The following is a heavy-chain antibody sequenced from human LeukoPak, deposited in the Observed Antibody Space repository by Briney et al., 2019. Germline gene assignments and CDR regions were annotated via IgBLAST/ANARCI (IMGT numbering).Heavy chain of an antibody. CDR1: GFTFSNAW. CDR2: IKSNTDGGTT. CDR3: TTKGITMVGIGR. D-gene: IGHD3-10*01. V-gene: IGHV3-15*01. Sequence: GGSLRLSCAASGFTFSNAWMTWVRQAPGKGLEWVGRIKSNTDGGTTDYAAPVKGRFTISRDDSKNTLYLQMNSLKTEDTAVYYCTTKGITMVGIGRWGQGTTVTVSS. J-gene: IGHJ6*02.